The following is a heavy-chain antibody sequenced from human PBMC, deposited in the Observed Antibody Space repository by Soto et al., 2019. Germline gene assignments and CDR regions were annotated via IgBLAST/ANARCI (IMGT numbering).Heavy chain of an antibody. CDR3: AREGSSSPHFFDY. V-gene: IGHV1-69*13. CDR1: GGTFSSYA. D-gene: IGHD6-6*01. Sequence: ASLKVACKASGGTFSSYAISWVRQAPGQGLEWMGGIIPIFGTANYAQKFQGRVTITADESTSTAYMELSSLRSEDTAVYYCAREGSSSPHFFDYWGQGTLVTVSS. CDR2: IIPIFGTA. J-gene: IGHJ4*02.